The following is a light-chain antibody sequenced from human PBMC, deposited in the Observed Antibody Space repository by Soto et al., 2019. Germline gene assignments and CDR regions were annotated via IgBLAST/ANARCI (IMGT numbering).Light chain of an antibody. CDR1: QGISSF. CDR3: QQLNSFPIP. CDR2: DAS. V-gene: IGKV1-9*01. J-gene: IGKJ3*01. Sequence: IQLTQSPSSLSASVGDIVTITCRASQGISSFLAWYQQKPGKAPKLLIYDASTLQSGVPSRFSGSGSGTDFTLTIGSLQPEDFATYYCQQLNSFPIPFGPGTKVDIK.